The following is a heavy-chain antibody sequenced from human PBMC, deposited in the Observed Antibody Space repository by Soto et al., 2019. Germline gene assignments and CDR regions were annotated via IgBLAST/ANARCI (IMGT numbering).Heavy chain of an antibody. CDR3: ARFGTTGAIHT. Sequence: SETLSLTCAVYGGSFSGYYWSWIRQPPGKGLEWIGEINHRGSTNYNASLKSRVTLSVDTSKNQFSLNLNSVTAADTAVYYCARFGTTGAIHTRGQGAPVPVSS. J-gene: IGHJ4*02. D-gene: IGHD1-1*01. CDR2: INHRGST. CDR1: GGSFSGYY. V-gene: IGHV4-34*01.